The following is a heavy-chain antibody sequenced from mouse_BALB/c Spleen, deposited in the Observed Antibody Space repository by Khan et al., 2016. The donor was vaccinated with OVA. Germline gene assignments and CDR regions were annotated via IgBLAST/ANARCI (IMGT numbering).Heavy chain of an antibody. CDR3: TRSGWSSFAY. V-gene: IGHV1S81*02. CDR1: GYTFTSYY. Sequence: QVQLQQPGAELVKPGASVKLSCKATGYTFTSYYMYWVKQRLGQGHVWIGGFIPSNGDTYFNEKFKSKATLTVDKSSSTAYMQLSSLTSEDSADYYCTRSGWSSFAYWGQGTLVTVSA. D-gene: IGHD2-3*01. CDR2: FIPSNGDT. J-gene: IGHJ3*01.